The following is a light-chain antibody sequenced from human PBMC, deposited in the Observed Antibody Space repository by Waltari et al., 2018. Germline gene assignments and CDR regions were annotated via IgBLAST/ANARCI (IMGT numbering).Light chain of an antibody. V-gene: IGLV2-14*01. Sequence: QSALTQPASVSGSPGQSITISCTGTSSDVGGYKYVSWYQRHPGKAPKLMIYDVSKRPSGVSNRFSGSKSGNTASLTISGLQAEDEADYYCSSYTRRTIYVLFGGGTKLTVL. J-gene: IGLJ2*01. CDR3: SSYTRRTIYVL. CDR2: DVS. CDR1: SSDVGGYKY.